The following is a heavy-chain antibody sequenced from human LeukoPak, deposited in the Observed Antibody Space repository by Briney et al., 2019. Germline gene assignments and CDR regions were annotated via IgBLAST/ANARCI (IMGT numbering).Heavy chain of an antibody. CDR1: GFTFSGYA. Sequence: GGSLRLSCAASGFTFSGYAMSWVRQAPGKGLEGVSAISGSGGSTYYADSVKGRFTISRDNSKNTLYLQMNSLRAEDTAVYYCAPSGYSYGEFDYWGQGTLVTVSS. CDR2: ISGSGGST. CDR3: APSGYSYGEFDY. V-gene: IGHV3-23*01. J-gene: IGHJ4*02. D-gene: IGHD5-18*01.